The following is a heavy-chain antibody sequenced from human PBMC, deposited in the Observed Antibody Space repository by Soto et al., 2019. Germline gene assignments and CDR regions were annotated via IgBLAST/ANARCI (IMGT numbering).Heavy chain of an antibody. D-gene: IGHD3-9*01. CDR1: GFTFSSYA. CDR2: ISSNGGST. CDR3: VKDRYYDILTGYYLDAFDI. V-gene: IGHV3-64D*08. Sequence: GGSLRLSCSASGFTFSSYAMHWVRQAPGKGLEYVSAISSNGGSTYYADSVKGRFTISRDNSKNTLYLQMSSLRAEDTAVYYCVKDRYYDILTGYYLDAFDIWGQGTMVTVSS. J-gene: IGHJ3*02.